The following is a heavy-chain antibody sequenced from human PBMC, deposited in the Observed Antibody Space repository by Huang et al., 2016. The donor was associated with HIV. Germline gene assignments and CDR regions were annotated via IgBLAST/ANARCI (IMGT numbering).Heavy chain of an antibody. CDR3: ARHRSSGGVEEAFDI. CDR2: INNDGSIT. V-gene: IGHV3-74*03. CDR1: GFTFSSYW. D-gene: IGHD2-8*02. J-gene: IGHJ3*02. Sequence: EVQLVESGGGLVQPGGSLRLSCAASGFTFSSYWVHWVRQAPGKGLGWLSRINNDGSITTYADSVKGRITISRDNARNTMYLQMTTLSAGDTAVYYCARHRSSGGVEEAFDIWGPGTLVTVAS.